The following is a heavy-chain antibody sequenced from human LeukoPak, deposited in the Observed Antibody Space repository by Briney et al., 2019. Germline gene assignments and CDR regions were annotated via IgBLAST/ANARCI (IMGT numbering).Heavy chain of an antibody. J-gene: IGHJ4*02. Sequence: SSETLSLTCAVYGGSFSGYFWSWIRQSPGKGLEWIGEITYSGNTNYNPSLKSRVTISVDTSKNQFSLKLSSVTAADTAVYYCARGRGAAAREDFWGQGTLATVSS. CDR3: ARGRGAAAREDF. CDR1: GGSFSGYF. CDR2: ITYSGNT. V-gene: IGHV4-34*01. D-gene: IGHD6-13*01.